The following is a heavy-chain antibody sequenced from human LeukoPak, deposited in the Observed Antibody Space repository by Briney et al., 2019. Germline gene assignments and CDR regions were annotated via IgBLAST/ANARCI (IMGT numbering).Heavy chain of an antibody. CDR2: MSSSGSTI. Sequence: GGSLRLSCAASGFSFISYEMNWVRQAPGKGLEWVSYMSSSGSTIFHADSVKGRITISRDNAKNSLYLQINSLRAEDTAVYYCARGNYGDYARSSFDYWGQGTLVTVSS. D-gene: IGHD4-17*01. V-gene: IGHV3-48*03. J-gene: IGHJ4*02. CDR3: ARGNYGDYARSSFDY. CDR1: GFSFISYE.